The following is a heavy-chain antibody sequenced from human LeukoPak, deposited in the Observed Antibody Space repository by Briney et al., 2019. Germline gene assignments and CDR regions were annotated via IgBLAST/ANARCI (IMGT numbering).Heavy chain of an antibody. D-gene: IGHD4-17*01. CDR2: IIPIFGTA. CDR3: AKATVTTPRDFDY. Sequence: ASVKVSCKASGGTFSSYAISWVRLAPGQGLEWMGGIIPIFGTANYAQKFQGRVTITADKSTSTAYMELSSLRSENTAVYYCAKATVTTPRDFDYWGQGTLVTVSS. V-gene: IGHV1-69*06. J-gene: IGHJ4*02. CDR1: GGTFSSYA.